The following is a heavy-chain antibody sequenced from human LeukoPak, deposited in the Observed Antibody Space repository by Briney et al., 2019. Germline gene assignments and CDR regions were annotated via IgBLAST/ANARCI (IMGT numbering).Heavy chain of an antibody. Sequence: GGSLRLSCAASGFTVSSNYMSWVRQAPGKGLEWVSSIYSGSSTYYADSVKGRFTISRDNSKNTVYLQMNSLRAEDTAVYFCARVRLDRSERNLDAFENWGQGTMVTVSS. CDR3: ARVRLDRSERNLDAFEN. CDR1: GFTVSSNY. CDR2: IYSGSST. J-gene: IGHJ3*02. D-gene: IGHD1-14*01. V-gene: IGHV3-53*01.